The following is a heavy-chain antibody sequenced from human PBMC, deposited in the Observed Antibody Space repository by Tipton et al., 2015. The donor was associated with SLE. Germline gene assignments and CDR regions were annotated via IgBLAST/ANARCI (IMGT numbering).Heavy chain of an antibody. CDR2: IRSKTYGGTT. D-gene: IGHD1-14*01. CDR3: SRVDHHLVPFDY. J-gene: IGHJ4*02. Sequence: SLRLSCTGSGFTFGDYAMSWFRQAPGKGLEWVGFIRSKTYGGTTEYAASVKDKFAISRDDSKSVAYLQMDSLKIEDTAVYYCSRVDHHLVPFDYWGQGALVTVSS. CDR1: GFTFGDYA. V-gene: IGHV3-49*03.